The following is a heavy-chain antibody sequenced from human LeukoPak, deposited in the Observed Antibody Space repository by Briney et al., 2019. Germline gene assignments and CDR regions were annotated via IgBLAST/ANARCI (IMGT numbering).Heavy chain of an antibody. D-gene: IGHD6-13*01. Sequence: GGPLRLSCAASGFTFSNYAMSWVRQAPGKGLEWVSGISASGGNTYDADSVKGRFTISRDNSKDTVDLQLNNLRAEDTAVYYCAKDSSSWPHYFDYWGQGTLVTVSS. J-gene: IGHJ4*02. V-gene: IGHV3-23*01. CDR1: GFTFSNYA. CDR2: ISASGGNT. CDR3: AKDSSSWPHYFDY.